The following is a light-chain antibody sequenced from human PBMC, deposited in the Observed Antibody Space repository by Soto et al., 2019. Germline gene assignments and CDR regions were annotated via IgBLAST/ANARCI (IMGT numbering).Light chain of an antibody. CDR2: EGS. J-gene: IGLJ3*02. Sequence: QSALTQPASVSGSPGQSITISCTGTSSDVGSYNLVSWYQQHAGKAPKLMIYEGSKRPSGVSNRFSGSKSGNKASLTISGLQAEDEADYYCCSYAGSSTWVFGGGTKLPVL. CDR3: CSYAGSSTWV. CDR1: SSDVGSYNL. V-gene: IGLV2-23*01.